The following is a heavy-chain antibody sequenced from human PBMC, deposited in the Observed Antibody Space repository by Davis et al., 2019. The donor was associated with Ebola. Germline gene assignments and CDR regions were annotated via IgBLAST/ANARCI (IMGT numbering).Heavy chain of an antibody. D-gene: IGHD2-15*01. Sequence: SETLSLTCTVSGGHISGYYWSWIRQPPGKGLEWIGNLYHGGGTNYSPSLKSRLTISVDTSKNQFSLKLSSVTAADTAVYYCASPLGYCSGGSCYGAWGQGTLVTVSS. CDR1: GGHISGYY. CDR3: ASPLGYCSGGSCYGA. V-gene: IGHV4-59*08. CDR2: LYHGGGT. J-gene: IGHJ5*02.